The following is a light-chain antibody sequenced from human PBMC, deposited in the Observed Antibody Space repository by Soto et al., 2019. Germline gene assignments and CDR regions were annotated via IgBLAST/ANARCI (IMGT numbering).Light chain of an antibody. V-gene: IGLV2-14*01. CDR2: EVS. CDR1: SNDVGGYAY. J-gene: IGLJ3*02. Sequence: QSALTQPASVSGSPGQSITISCTGTSNDVGGYAYVSWYQQYPGKAPKLVISEVSNRPSGVSHRFSGSRSGNTASLTISGLQAEDEADYHCFSYTGNTTPVFGGGTQLTVL. CDR3: FSYTGNTTPV.